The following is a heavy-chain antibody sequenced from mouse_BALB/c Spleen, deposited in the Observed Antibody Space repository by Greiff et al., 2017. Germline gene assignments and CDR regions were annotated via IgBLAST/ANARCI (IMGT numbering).Heavy chain of an antibody. CDR3: ARNYPYYDYSWYFDV. Sequence: VKVVESGPGLVAPSQSLSITCTVSGFSLSRYSVHWVRQPPGKGLEWLGMIWGGGSTDYNSALKSRLSISKDNSKSQVFLKMNSLQTDDTAMYYCARNYPYYDYSWYFDVWGAGTTVTVSS. CDR1: GFSLSRYS. D-gene: IGHD2-4*01. J-gene: IGHJ1*01. V-gene: IGHV2-6-4*01. CDR2: IWGGGST.